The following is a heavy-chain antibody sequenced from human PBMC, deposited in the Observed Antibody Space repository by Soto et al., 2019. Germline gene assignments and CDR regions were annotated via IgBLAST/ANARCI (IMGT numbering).Heavy chain of an antibody. V-gene: IGHV4-59*01. CDR3: ARAYVDTATYDY. D-gene: IGHD5-18*01. Sequence: QVQLQESGPGLVKPSETLSLTCTVSGGSISSYYWSWIRQPPGKGLEWIGYIYYSGSTNYNPSLKSRVTLSVDTSKNQFSLKLSSVTAADTAVYYCARAYVDTATYDYWGQGTLVTVSS. CDR2: IYYSGST. J-gene: IGHJ4*02. CDR1: GGSISSYY.